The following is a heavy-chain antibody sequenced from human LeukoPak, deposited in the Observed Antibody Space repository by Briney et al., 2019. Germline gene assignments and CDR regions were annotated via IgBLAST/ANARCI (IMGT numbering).Heavy chain of an antibody. CDR3: ARAEWELPIDY. CDR1: GFTFSSYS. V-gene: IGHV3-21*01. CDR2: ISSSSYI. J-gene: IGHJ4*02. D-gene: IGHD1-26*01. Sequence: KPGGSLRFSCAASGFTFSSYSMNWVRQAPGKGLEWVSSISSSSYIYYADSVKGRFTISRDNAKNSLYLQMNSLRAEDTAVYYCARAEWELPIDYWGQGTLVTVSS.